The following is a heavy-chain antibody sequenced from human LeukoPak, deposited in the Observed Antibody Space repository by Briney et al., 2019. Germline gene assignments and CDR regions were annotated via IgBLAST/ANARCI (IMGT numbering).Heavy chain of an antibody. V-gene: IGHV4-34*01. CDR1: GGSFSGCY. D-gene: IGHD2-21*02. CDR2: INHSGST. CDR3: ARVVTAMRWFDP. J-gene: IGHJ5*02. Sequence: PSETLSLTCAVYGGSFSGCYWSWIRQPPGKGLEWIGEINHSGSTNYNPSLKSRVTISVDTSKNQFSLKLSSVTAADTAVYYCARVVTAMRWFDPWGQGTLVTVSS.